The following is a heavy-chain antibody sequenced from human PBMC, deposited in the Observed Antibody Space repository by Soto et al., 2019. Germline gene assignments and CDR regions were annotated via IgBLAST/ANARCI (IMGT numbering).Heavy chain of an antibody. J-gene: IGHJ4*02. CDR3: ATMVVAAGMPFDS. CDR2: ISGSGGST. D-gene: IGHD2-15*01. CDR1: GFTFSSYA. V-gene: IGHV3-23*01. Sequence: EVQLLESGGGLVQPGGSLRLSCAASGFTFSSYAMSWVRQAPGKGLEWVSAISGSGGSTYYADSVKGRFTISRDNSKNTLQRQMNSVKAEDTAVYYCATMVVAAGMPFDSWGQGTLVTVSS.